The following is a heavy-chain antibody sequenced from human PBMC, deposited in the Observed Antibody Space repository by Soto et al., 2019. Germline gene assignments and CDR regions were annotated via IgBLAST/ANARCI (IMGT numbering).Heavy chain of an antibody. CDR2: IYYSGST. Sequence: SETLSLTCTVSGGSISSYYWSWIRQPPGKGLEWIGYIYYSGSTNYNPSLKSRVTISVDTSKNQFSLKLSSVTAADTAVYYCARLPWSSGGWNLDYWGQEPLVPVPS. D-gene: IGHD6-19*01. CDR3: ARLPWSSGGWNLDY. J-gene: IGHJ4*02. CDR1: GGSISSYY. V-gene: IGHV4-59*01.